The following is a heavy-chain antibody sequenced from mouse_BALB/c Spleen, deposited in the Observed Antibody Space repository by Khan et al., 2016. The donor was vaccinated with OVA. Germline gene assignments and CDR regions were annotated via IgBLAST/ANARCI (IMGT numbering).Heavy chain of an antibody. D-gene: IGHD1-1*02. Sequence: VQLQQSGAELVRPGVSVKISCKGSGYTFTDFAMHWVKQSHAKSLEWIGVISTYYGDTNYNQNFKGKATMTVDKSSSTAYMELARLTSEDSAIYYCARGSGRYRFAYWGQGTLVTVSA. CDR3: ARGSGRYRFAY. CDR2: ISTYYGDT. V-gene: IGHV1S137*01. J-gene: IGHJ3*01. CDR1: GYTFTDFA.